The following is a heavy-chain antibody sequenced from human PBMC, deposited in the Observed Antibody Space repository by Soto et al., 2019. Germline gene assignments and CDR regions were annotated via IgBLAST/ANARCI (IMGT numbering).Heavy chain of an antibody. V-gene: IGHV1-8*01. D-gene: IGHD2-15*01. CDR1: GYTFTSYD. CDR3: TTTPQPRRYCSGSRCYGGVGPYYYYGIDV. J-gene: IGHJ6*02. CDR2: MNPNSGNT. Sequence: ASVKVSCKASGYTFTSYDINWVRQATGQGLEWMGWMNPNSGNTGYAQKFQGRVTMTRNTSISTAYMELSSLRSEDTAVYYCTTTPQPRRYCSGSRCYGGVGPYYYYGIDVWGQGTTVTVSS.